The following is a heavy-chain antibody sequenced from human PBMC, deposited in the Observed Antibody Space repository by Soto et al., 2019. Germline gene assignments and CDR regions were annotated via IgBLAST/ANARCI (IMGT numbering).Heavy chain of an antibody. CDR1: GFTFSNAW. Sequence: PGGSLRLSCAASGFTFSNAWMSWVRQAPGKGLEWVGRIKSKTDGGTTDYAAPVKGRFTISRDDSKDTLYLQMNSLKTEDTAVYYCTTHTSGYSPLLLSFDYWGQGTLVTVSS. V-gene: IGHV3-15*01. CDR2: IKSKTDGGTT. CDR3: TTHTSGYSPLLLSFDY. D-gene: IGHD3-22*01. J-gene: IGHJ4*02.